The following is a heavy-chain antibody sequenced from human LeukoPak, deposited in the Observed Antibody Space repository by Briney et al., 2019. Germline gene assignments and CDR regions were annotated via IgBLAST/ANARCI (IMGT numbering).Heavy chain of an antibody. Sequence: VASVKVSCKASGGTFSSYAISWVRQAPGQGLEWMGRIIPILGIANYAQKFQGRVTITADKSTSTAYMELSSLRSEDTAVYYCASYSSRSQAFDIWGQGTMVTVSS. D-gene: IGHD6-6*01. CDR3: ASYSSRSQAFDI. CDR2: IIPILGIA. V-gene: IGHV1-69*04. CDR1: GGTFSSYA. J-gene: IGHJ3*02.